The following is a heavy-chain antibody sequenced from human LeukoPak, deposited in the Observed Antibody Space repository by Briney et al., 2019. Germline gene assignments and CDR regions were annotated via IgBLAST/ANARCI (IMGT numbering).Heavy chain of an antibody. J-gene: IGHJ4*02. Sequence: GGSLRLSCAASGFSFSSYGMHWVRQAPGKGLEWVAVISYDGRNKYYADSVKGRFTISRDTSKNTLYLQMNSLRAEDTAVYYCAKDVGKWESLHFFDYWGQGTLVTVSS. CDR3: AKDVGKWESLHFFDY. V-gene: IGHV3-30*18. D-gene: IGHD1-26*01. CDR1: GFSFSSYG. CDR2: ISYDGRNK.